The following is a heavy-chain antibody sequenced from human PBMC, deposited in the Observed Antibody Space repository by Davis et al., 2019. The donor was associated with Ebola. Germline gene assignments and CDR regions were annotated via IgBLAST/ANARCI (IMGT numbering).Heavy chain of an antibody. J-gene: IGHJ3*02. Sequence: GGSLRLSCAASGFTFSRYTMNWVRQAPGKGLEWVSSISSSSTYIYYADSVKGRFSISRDNAKNSLYLQMNSLRADDTAVYYCARDLLGGTFDIWGQGTMVTVSS. CDR1: GFTFSRYT. V-gene: IGHV3-21*01. CDR2: ISSSSTYI. CDR3: ARDLLGGTFDI.